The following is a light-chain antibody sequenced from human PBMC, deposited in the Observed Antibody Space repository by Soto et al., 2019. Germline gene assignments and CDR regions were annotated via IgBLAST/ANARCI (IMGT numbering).Light chain of an antibody. CDR2: GAS. V-gene: IGKV3-15*01. CDR3: HHYGNWPPRYT. J-gene: IGKJ2*01. CDR1: QNIRSN. Sequence: EIVMTQSPATLSVSPGEGATLSCRASQNIRSNLAWYQQKCGQAPRLLIYGASIRATGIPARFSGSGSGTEFTLTISTLQSEDFAVYYCHHYGNWPPRYTFGQGTKLEIK.